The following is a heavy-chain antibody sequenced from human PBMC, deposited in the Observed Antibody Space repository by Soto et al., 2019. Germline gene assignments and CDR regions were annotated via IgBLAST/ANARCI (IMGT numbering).Heavy chain of an antibody. CDR1: GFTFSSYA. V-gene: IGHV3-23*01. Sequence: EVQLLESGGGLVQPGGSLRLSCAASGFTFSSYAMSWVRQAPGKGLEWVSAISGSGGSTYYADSVKGRFTIYRDNYKNALYLQMDGLSAEDTAVYDCANAAYDYGVLGWFGPWGQGTLVTVFS. CDR2: ISGSGGST. D-gene: IGHD4-17*01. J-gene: IGHJ5*02. CDR3: ANAAYDYGVLGWFGP.